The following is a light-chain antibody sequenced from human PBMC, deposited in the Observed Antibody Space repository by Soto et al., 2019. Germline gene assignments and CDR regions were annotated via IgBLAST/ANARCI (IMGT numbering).Light chain of an antibody. CDR2: DVS. V-gene: IGKV3-11*01. CDR3: QQRSHWPRT. J-gene: IGKJ1*01. Sequence: IVFTHSAATLSFSRGKRATLSCRASQNISSYLIWYQQKPGQAPRLLIYDVSNRATGIPARFSGSGSGTDFSLTISSLEPEDFAVYYCQQRSHWPRTFGQGTKVDIK. CDR1: QNISSY.